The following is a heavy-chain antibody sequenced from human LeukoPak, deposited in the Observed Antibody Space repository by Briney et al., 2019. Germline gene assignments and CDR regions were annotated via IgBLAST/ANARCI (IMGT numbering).Heavy chain of an antibody. CDR1: GGSFSGNY. D-gene: IGHD3-22*01. Sequence: PSETLSLTCGVYGGSFSGNYWSWIRQPPGKGLEWIGEINHSGSTNYNPSLKSRVTISVDTSKNQFSLKLSSVTAADTAVYYCAKSNGYGLIDIWGQGTMVTVSS. CDR2: INHSGST. CDR3: AKSNGYGLIDI. V-gene: IGHV4-34*01. J-gene: IGHJ3*02.